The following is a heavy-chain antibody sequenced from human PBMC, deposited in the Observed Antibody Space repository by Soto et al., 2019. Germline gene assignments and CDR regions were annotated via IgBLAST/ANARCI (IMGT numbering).Heavy chain of an antibody. CDR1: GGSFSGYY. D-gene: IGHD3-16*01. CDR2: INHSGST. V-gene: IGHV4-34*01. Sequence: QVQLQQWGARLLKPSETLSLTCAVYGGSFSGYYWSWIRQPPGKGLEWIGEINHSGSTNYNPSLKSRVTISVDTSTNQFSLKLSSVTAAVTAVYYSARVYAPEGAGGGVSWGQGTLVTVSS. CDR3: ARVYAPEGAGGGVS. J-gene: IGHJ4*02.